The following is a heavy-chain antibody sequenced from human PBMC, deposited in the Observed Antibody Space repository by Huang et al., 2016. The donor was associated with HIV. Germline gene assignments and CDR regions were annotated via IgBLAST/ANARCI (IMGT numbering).Heavy chain of an antibody. D-gene: IGHD3-3*01. J-gene: IGHJ4*02. CDR2: INHSGST. CDR1: GGCFSGYY. Sequence: QVQLQQWGAGLLKPSETLSLTCAVYGGCFSGYYWSWIRQPPGKGLEWIGEINHSGSTNYNPSLKSRVTITVDTSKTQFSLKLSSVTAADTAVYYCARGDYDFWSGYSGYFDYWGQGTLVTVSS. CDR3: ARGDYDFWSGYSGYFDY. V-gene: IGHV4-34*01.